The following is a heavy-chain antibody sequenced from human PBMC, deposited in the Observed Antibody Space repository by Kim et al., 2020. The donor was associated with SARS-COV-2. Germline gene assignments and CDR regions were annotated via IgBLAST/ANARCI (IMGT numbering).Heavy chain of an antibody. CDR2: IYYSGST. J-gene: IGHJ6*02. CDR3: ARVTGGYDANPNYYYYGMDV. D-gene: IGHD5-12*01. V-gene: IGHV4-31*03. CDR1: GGSISSGGYY. Sequence: SETLSLTCTVSGGSISSGGYYWSWIRQHPGKGLEWIGYIYYSGSTYYNPSLKSRVTISVDTSKNQFSLKLSSVTAADTAVYYCARVTGGYDANPNYYYYGMDVWGQGTTVTVSS.